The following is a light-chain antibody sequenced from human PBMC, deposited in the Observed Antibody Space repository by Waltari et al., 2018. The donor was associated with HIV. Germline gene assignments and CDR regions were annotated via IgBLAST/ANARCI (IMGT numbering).Light chain of an antibody. J-gene: IGKJ3*01. CDR1: QDISNY. CDR3: QQYDNLPLT. CDR2: DAS. Sequence: DIQMTQSPSSLSASVGDRVTITCQACQDISNYLNWYQQKPGKAPKLLIYDASNLETGVPSSFSGSGSGTDFTFTISSLQPEDIATYYCQQYDNLPLTFGPGTKVDIK. V-gene: IGKV1-33*01.